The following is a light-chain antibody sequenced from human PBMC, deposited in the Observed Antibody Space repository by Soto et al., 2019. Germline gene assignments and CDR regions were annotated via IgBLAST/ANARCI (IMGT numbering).Light chain of an antibody. V-gene: IGLV2-14*01. CDR3: SSYRNSDTHIL. CDR1: SSDIGDYNY. CDR2: EVS. Sequence: QSALTQPASVSGSPGQSITISCTGTSSDIGDYNYVSWYQQHPGKAPKLMIYEVSNRPSGVSSRFSGSKSGNTASLTISGLQAEDEAVYHCSSYRNSDTHILFGGGTQLTVL. J-gene: IGLJ3*02.